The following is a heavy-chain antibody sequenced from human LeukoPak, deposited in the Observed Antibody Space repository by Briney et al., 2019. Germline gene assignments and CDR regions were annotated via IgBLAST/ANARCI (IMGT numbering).Heavy chain of an antibody. CDR1: GYSFTSYW. Sequence: GESLKISCKGSGYSFTSYWIGWVRLMPGKGLEWMGIIYPGDSDTRYSPSFQGQVTISADKSITTTYLQWNSLKASDTAIYYCARQLDYGGFGAFGIWGQGTMVTVSS. CDR3: ARQLDYGGFGAFGI. J-gene: IGHJ3*02. CDR2: IYPGDSDT. V-gene: IGHV5-51*01. D-gene: IGHD4-23*01.